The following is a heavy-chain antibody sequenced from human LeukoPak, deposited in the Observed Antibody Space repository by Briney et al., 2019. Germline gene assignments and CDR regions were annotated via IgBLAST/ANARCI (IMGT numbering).Heavy chain of an antibody. V-gene: IGHV1-2*06. CDR3: ARDRGNWNYQGNWFDP. Sequence: ASVKVSCEASGYTFTGYYMHWERQAPGQGLEWMGRINPNSGGTNYAQKFQGRVTMTRDTSISTAYMELSRLRSDDTAVYYCARDRGNWNYQGNWFDPWGQGTLVTVSS. D-gene: IGHD1-7*01. CDR2: INPNSGGT. J-gene: IGHJ5*02. CDR1: GYTFTGYY.